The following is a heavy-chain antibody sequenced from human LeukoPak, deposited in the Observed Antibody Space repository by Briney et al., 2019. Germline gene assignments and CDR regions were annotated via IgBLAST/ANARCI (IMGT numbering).Heavy chain of an antibody. Sequence: GGSLRLSCAASGFTFSSYSMNWVRQAPGKGLEWVSSISSSSTYIYYADSVKGRFTISRDNAKNSLFLQMNSLRAEDTAVYYCAKGGGGVDYWGQGTLVTVSS. D-gene: IGHD3-16*01. CDR1: GFTFSSYS. V-gene: IGHV3-21*04. J-gene: IGHJ4*02. CDR2: ISSSSTYI. CDR3: AKGGGGVDY.